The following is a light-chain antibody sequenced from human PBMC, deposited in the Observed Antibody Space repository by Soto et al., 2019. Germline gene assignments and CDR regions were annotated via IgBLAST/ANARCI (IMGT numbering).Light chain of an antibody. J-gene: IGKJ5*01. V-gene: IGKV3-15*01. CDR3: QQYTNWPPNT. CDR2: GAS. Sequence: EIVMTQSRATLSVSPGERATLSCRASQSVSSNLAWYQQKPGQAPRLLIYGASTRATGIPARFSGSGSGTDFTLTISSLQSEDVAVYYCQQYTNWPPNTFGQGTRLEIK. CDR1: QSVSSN.